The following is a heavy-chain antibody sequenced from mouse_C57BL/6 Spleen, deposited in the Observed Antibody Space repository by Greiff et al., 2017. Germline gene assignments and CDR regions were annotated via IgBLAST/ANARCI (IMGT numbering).Heavy chain of an antibody. CDR1: GYTFTSYW. CDR2: IDPSDSYT. CDR3: ARSYYGSSWYCDV. D-gene: IGHD1-1*01. Sequence: VQLQQPGAELVMPGASVKLSCKASGYTFTSYWMHWVKQRPGQGLEWIGEIDPSDSYTNYNQKFKGKSTLPVDKSSSTAYMQLSSLTSEDSAVYYCARSYYGSSWYCDVWGTGTTVTVSS. J-gene: IGHJ1*03. V-gene: IGHV1-69*01.